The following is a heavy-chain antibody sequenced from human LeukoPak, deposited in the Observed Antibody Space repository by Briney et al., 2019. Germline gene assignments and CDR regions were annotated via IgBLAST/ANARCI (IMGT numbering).Heavy chain of an antibody. CDR2: IYPGDSDT. CDR1: GYSFTSYW. D-gene: IGHD2-2*01. V-gene: IGHV5-51*01. CDR3: ARPGVVVVPAARRFDYFDY. J-gene: IGHJ4*02. Sequence: GESLKISCKGSGYSFTSYWIGWVRQMPGKGLEWMGIIYPGDSDTRYSPSFQGQVTISADKSISTAYLQWSSLKASDTAMYYCARPGVVVVPAARRFDYFDYWGQGTLVTVSS.